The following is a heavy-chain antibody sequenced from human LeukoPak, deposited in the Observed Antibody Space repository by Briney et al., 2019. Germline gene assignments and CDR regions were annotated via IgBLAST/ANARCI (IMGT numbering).Heavy chain of an antibody. D-gene: IGHD6-13*01. CDR1: GYTFTSYG. Sequence: ASVKVSCKASGYTFTSYGISWVRQAPGQGLEWMGWISAYNGNTNYAQKLQGRVTMTTGTSTSTAYMELRSLRSDDTAVYYCARDLPSIAAAAGWFDPWGQGTLVTVSS. CDR3: ARDLPSIAAAAGWFDP. J-gene: IGHJ5*02. V-gene: IGHV1-18*01. CDR2: ISAYNGNT.